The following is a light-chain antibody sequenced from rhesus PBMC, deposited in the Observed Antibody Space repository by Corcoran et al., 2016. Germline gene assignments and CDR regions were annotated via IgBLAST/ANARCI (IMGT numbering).Light chain of an antibody. CDR2: GAS. Sequence: ETVVTQSPATLSLSPGERATLSCRASQSVGSYLAWYQQKPGQAPRLLIYGASSRATGIPERFSGRGSGTDCTLTISSLEPEDVGVYYCQQSSNLYSFGQGTKVEIK. J-gene: IGKJ2*01. CDR3: QQSSNLYS. CDR1: QSVGSY. V-gene: IGKV3-24*04.